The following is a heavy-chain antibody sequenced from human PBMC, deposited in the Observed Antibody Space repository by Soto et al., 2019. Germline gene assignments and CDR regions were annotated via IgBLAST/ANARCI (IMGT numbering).Heavy chain of an antibody. CDR2: IKQDANEK. D-gene: IGHD6-19*01. J-gene: IGHJ4*02. V-gene: IGHV3-7*01. CDR1: GFKFNTFW. CDR3: AGGTGWLIEY. Sequence: EVQLVESGGGLVQPGGSLRLSCVASGFKFNTFWMNWVRQAPGKGLEWVANIKQDANEKLYVDPVRGRFTVSRDNAKNTLNLQMNSLRDEDTAVYYCAGGTGWLIEYWGQGTLVTVSS.